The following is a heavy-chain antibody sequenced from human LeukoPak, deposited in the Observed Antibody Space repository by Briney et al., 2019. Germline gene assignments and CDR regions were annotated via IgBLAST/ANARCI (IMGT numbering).Heavy chain of an antibody. CDR3: ARAIGLDFDF. Sequence: GGSLRLSCAASGFTFSGYWMHWVHQAPGNGLVWVSRINSDGSSTTYADSVKGRFTISRDNAKNTLYLQMNSLRAEDTAMYYCARAIGLDFDFWGQGTLVTVSS. V-gene: IGHV3-74*01. D-gene: IGHD2/OR15-2a*01. CDR1: GFTFSGYW. J-gene: IGHJ4*02. CDR2: INSDGSST.